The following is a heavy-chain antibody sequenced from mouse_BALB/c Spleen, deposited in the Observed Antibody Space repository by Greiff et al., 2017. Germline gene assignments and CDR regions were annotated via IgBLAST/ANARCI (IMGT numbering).Heavy chain of an antibody. CDR1: GFNIKDYY. D-gene: IGHD1-1*01. V-gene: IGHV14-1*02. CDR2: IDPENGNT. J-gene: IGHJ3*01. CDR3: ARSGTTVVED. Sequence: EVQLQQSGAELVRPGALVKLSCKASGFNIKDYYMHWVKQRPEQGLEWIGWIDPENGNTIYDPKFQGKASITADTSSNTAYLQLSSLTSEDTAVYYCARSGTTVVEDWGQGTLVTVSA.